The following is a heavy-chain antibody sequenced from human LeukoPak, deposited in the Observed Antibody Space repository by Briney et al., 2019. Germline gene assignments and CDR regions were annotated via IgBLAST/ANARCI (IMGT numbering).Heavy chain of an antibody. CDR1: GFTFTNYA. J-gene: IGHJ6*02. CDR2: IGVSGGST. V-gene: IGHV3-23*01. D-gene: IGHD5-18*01. CDR3: ARVRYSYGNDYYYYGMDV. Sequence: GGSLRLSCAASGFTFTNYAMSWVRQAPGKGLEWVSGIGVSGGSTYYADSVKGRFTISRDNSKNTLYLQMNSLRAEDTAVYYCARVRYSYGNDYYYYGMDVWGQGTTVTVSS.